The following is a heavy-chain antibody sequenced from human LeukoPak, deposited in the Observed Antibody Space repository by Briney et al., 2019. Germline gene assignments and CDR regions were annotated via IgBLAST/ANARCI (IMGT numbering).Heavy chain of an antibody. CDR1: GFTFDDYA. CDR3: AGNYYGSGSYYNPLDY. J-gene: IGHJ4*02. D-gene: IGHD3-10*01. CDR2: IDWNINRV. Sequence: GGSLRLSCAASGFTFDDYAMHWVRRAPGKGLEWVSGIDWNINRVAYADSVKGRFTISRDNAKNSLYLQMNSLRAEDTAVYYCAGNYYGSGSYYNPLDYWGQGTLVTVSS. V-gene: IGHV3-9*01.